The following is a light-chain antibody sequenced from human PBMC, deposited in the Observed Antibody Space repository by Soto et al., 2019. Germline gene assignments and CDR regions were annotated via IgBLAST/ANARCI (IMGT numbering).Light chain of an antibody. V-gene: IGLV1-40*01. J-gene: IGLJ3*02. Sequence: QSVLTQPPSVSGAPGQRVTISCTGSSSNIGAGYDVHWYQQLPGTAPKLLIYGNSNRPSVVPDRFSGSKSGTSASLAITGLHAEDEADYYCQSYDSSLSGSVFGGGTKLTVL. CDR2: GNS. CDR1: SSNIGAGYD. CDR3: QSYDSSLSGSV.